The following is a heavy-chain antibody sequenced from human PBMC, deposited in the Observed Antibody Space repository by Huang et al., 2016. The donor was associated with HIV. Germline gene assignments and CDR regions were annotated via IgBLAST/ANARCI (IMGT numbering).Heavy chain of an antibody. CDR1: GGSFSDQI. Sequence: QVQLEQSGPAVRKPGSSVKVSCQASGGSFSDQIISWVRQAPGQRFEWMVGSIPRFRAPAYAQEFKGRVTMTADESTATIYMELNSLTSEDTAVYYCAMSLRYQYDSRSYWGRYFDYWGQGTLVTVSS. D-gene: IGHD3-16*01. J-gene: IGHJ4*02. CDR3: AMSLRYQYDSRSYWGRYFDY. CDR2: SIPRFRAP. V-gene: IGHV1-69*01.